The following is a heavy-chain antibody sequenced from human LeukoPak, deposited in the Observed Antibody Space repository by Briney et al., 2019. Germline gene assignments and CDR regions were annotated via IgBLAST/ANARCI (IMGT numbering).Heavy chain of an antibody. CDR1: GFTFNSYS. J-gene: IGHJ6*03. CDR3: ARETRYCMDV. Sequence: PGGSLRLSCAASGFTFNSYSMNWVRRAPGKGLEWVSSISTSSSYIYYADSVKGRFTTSRDNAKNSLYLQMNSLRAEDTAVYYCARETRYCMDVWGKGTTVTVTS. V-gene: IGHV3-21*01. CDR2: ISTSSSYI.